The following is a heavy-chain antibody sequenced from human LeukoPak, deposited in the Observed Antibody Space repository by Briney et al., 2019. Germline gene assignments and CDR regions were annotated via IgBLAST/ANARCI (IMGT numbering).Heavy chain of an antibody. Sequence: GGSLRLSCAASGFTFSSYWMHWVRQAPGKGLVWVPRINSDGSSTSYADSVKGRFTISRDNAKNTLYLQMNSLRAEDTAVYYCSLDTYYFDYWGQGTLVTVSS. CDR1: GFTFSSYW. D-gene: IGHD3/OR15-3a*01. CDR3: SLDTYYFDY. V-gene: IGHV3-74*01. J-gene: IGHJ4*02. CDR2: INSDGSST.